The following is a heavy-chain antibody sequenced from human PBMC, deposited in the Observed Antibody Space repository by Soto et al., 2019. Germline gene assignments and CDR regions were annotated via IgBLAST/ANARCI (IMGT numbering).Heavy chain of an antibody. CDR3: ARDGMTTGDT. CDR2: VFSSVSA. Sequence: KPSETLSLTCIVSGVSVRSYTWSWVRQPANKGLEWIGRVFSSVSATYSPSLKSRVTITMDTPENRISLKLDSVTAADAGVYYCARDGMTTGDTWGPGTAVTVSS. CDR1: GVSVRSYT. V-gene: IGHV4-4*07. D-gene: IGHD2-21*02. J-gene: IGHJ4*02.